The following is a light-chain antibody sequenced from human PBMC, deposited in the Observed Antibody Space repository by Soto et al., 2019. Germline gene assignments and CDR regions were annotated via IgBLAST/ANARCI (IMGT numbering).Light chain of an antibody. CDR2: LNSDGSH. CDR3: QTWGTGSWV. V-gene: IGLV4-69*01. J-gene: IGLJ3*02. CDR1: SGYNTYA. Sequence: QSVLTQSPSASASLGASVKLTCTLSSGYNTYAIAWHQQQPEKGPRYLMKLNSDGSHSKGDGIPDRFSGSSSGAERYLTIARLQSEDEADYYCQTWGTGSWVFGGGTKVTVL.